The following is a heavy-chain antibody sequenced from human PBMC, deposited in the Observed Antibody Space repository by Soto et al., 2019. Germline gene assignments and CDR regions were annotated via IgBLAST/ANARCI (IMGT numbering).Heavy chain of an antibody. V-gene: IGHV4-59*01. CDR2: IYYSGST. D-gene: IGHD6-19*01. J-gene: IGHJ4*02. Sequence: SETLSLTCTVSGGSISSYYWSWIRQPPGKGLEWIGYIYYSGSTNYNPSLKSRVTISVDTSKNQFSLELSSETAADTAVYYCARGLDSSGWYYYFDYWGQGTLVTVSS. CDR1: GGSISSYY. CDR3: ARGLDSSGWYYYFDY.